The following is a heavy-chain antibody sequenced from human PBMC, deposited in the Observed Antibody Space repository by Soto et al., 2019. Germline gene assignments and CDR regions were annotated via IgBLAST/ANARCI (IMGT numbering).Heavy chain of an antibody. CDR3: ARLGRFYYYAMDV. CDR2: IYHSGGT. J-gene: IGHJ6*02. Sequence: QVQLQESGPGLVKPSETLSLTCTVSGDSINNYYWTWIRQPPGKGLEWIGHIYHSGGTNYNPSLKSRVTISVDPSKNQFSLMVKSVTAADTAVYYCARLGRFYYYAMDVWGQGTTVTVSS. V-gene: IGHV4-59*01. CDR1: GDSINNYY. D-gene: IGHD3-3*01.